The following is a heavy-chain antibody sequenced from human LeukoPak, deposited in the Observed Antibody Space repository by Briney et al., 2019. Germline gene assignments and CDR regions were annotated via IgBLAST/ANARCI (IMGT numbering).Heavy chain of an antibody. CDR2: IWYDGNNK. V-gene: IGHV3-33*08. CDR3: ARKMDYGQYYYYGMDV. CDR1: GFTVSSNY. J-gene: IGHJ6*02. Sequence: GGSLRLSCAASGFTVSSNYMSWVRQAPGKGLEWVALIWYDGNNKYYADSVKGRFTISRDNSKNTLYLQMNSLRAEDTAVYYCARKMDYGQYYYYGMDVWGQGTTVTVSS. D-gene: IGHD4-17*01.